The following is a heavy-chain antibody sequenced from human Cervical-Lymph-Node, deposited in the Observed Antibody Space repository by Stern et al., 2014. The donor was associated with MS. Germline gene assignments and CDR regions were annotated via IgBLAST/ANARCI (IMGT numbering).Heavy chain of an antibody. CDR3: ARGVFNTFYFDY. D-gene: IGHD2/OR15-2a*01. J-gene: IGHJ4*02. CDR1: GFTVSSNY. Sequence: EVQLVESGGGLVQPGGSLRLSCAASGFTVSSNYMTWVRRAPGTGLEWVSVIYIGGSAYYADSVKGRFTISRDNSKNTLDLQMNSLTVEDTAVYYCARGVFNTFYFDYWGQGTLVTVSS. V-gene: IGHV3-53*01. CDR2: IYIGGSA.